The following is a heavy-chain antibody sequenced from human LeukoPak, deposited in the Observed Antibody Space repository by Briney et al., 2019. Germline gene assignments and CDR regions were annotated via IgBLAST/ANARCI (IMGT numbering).Heavy chain of an antibody. CDR1: GFTFSSYA. CDR2: ISGSGGST. D-gene: IGHD3-3*01. Sequence: GGSLRLSCAASGFTFSSYAMSWVRQAPGKGLEWVSAISGSGGSTYYADSVKGRFTISRDNSKNTLYLQMNSLRAEDTAVYYCAKKGDYDFWSGYDYYYYYCYMDVWGKGTTVTVSS. CDR3: AKKGDYDFWSGYDYYYYYCYMDV. J-gene: IGHJ6*03. V-gene: IGHV3-23*01.